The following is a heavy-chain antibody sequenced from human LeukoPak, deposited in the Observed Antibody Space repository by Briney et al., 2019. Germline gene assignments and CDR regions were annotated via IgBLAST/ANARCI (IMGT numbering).Heavy chain of an antibody. Sequence: GGSLRLSCAASGFSFSNYWMSWVRQAPGKGLEWVANIKQDGSAISYVDSVKGRFTTSRDNAKNSLYLQMNSLRAEDTAVYYWARNRGAGGGYFDYWGQGALVTVSS. CDR2: IKQDGSAI. J-gene: IGHJ4*02. V-gene: IGHV3-7*05. CDR1: GFSFSNYW. CDR3: ARNRGAGGGYFDY. D-gene: IGHD3-16*01.